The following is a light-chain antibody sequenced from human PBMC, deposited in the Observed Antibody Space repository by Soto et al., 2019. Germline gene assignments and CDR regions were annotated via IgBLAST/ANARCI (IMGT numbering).Light chain of an antibody. CDR3: QHYNIWPHMLA. CDR1: QSVSSN. CDR2: DTS. V-gene: IGKV3-15*01. Sequence: DIVLTQSPATLSASPGKRATLSYRASQSVSSNLAWYQQKPGQAPRLLIYDTSTRATDIPARFSGSGSGTEFTLTISSLQSEDFAVYYCQHYNIWPHMLAFGGGTKVEI. J-gene: IGKJ4*01.